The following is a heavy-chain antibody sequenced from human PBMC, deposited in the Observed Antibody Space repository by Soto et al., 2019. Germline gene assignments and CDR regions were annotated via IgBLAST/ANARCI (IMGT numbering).Heavy chain of an antibody. CDR3: ARAGDNSGYYDY. Sequence: QVQLVQSGPEVKKTGASVKVSCEASGYTFSNYYIHWIRQAPGQGLEWMGIIDPGRDTTTYAQKLQGRVTMTRDTSTSTVYMELSSLTSEDTAVYYCARAGDNSGYYDYWGRGTLVTVSS. CDR2: IDPGRDTT. D-gene: IGHD1-26*01. V-gene: IGHV1-46*04. CDR1: GYTFSNYY. J-gene: IGHJ4*02.